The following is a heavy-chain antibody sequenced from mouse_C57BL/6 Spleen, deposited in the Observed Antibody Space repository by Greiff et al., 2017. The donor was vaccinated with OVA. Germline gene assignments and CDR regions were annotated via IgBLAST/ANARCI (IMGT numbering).Heavy chain of an antibody. CDR1: GFSLTSYG. CDR3: AKNSLSRDYAMDY. CDR2: IWRGGST. D-gene: IGHD6-5*01. J-gene: IGHJ4*01. Sequence: VQLQQSGPGLVQPSQSLSITCTVSGFSLTSYGVHWVRQSPGKGLEWLGVIWRGGSTDYNAAFMSRLSITKDNSKSQVFFKMNSLQADDTAIYYCAKNSLSRDYAMDYWGQGTSVTVSS. V-gene: IGHV2-5*01.